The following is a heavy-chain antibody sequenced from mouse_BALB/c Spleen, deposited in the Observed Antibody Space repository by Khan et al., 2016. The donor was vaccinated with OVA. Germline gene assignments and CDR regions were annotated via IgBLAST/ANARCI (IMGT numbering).Heavy chain of an antibody. V-gene: IGHV2-2*01. J-gene: IGHJ3*01. D-gene: IGHD2-14*01. CDR3: ARNSYMYDFTY. CDR1: GFSLTTYG. Sequence: QVQLKQSGPALEQPSQSLSITCTVAGFSLTTYGVHWVRQSPGKGLEWLGVIWSGETTDYNAAFISRLSISKDNSKSQVFFKMNSLQADDTAMYYCARNSYMYDFTYWGQGTLVTVSA. CDR2: IWSGETT.